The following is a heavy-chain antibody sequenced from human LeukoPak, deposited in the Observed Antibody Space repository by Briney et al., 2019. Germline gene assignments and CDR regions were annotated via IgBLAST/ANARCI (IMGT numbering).Heavy chain of an antibody. V-gene: IGHV3-48*03. CDR3: ARDPYSGGYWNYYYYYMDV. CDR1: GFTFSSYE. Sequence: GGSLRLSCAASGFTFSSYEMNWVRQAPGKGLEWVSYISDSGTTIYYADSVKGRFTISRDNAKNSLYLQMNSLTAEDTAVYYCARDPYSGGYWNYYYYYMDVWGKGTTVTISS. D-gene: IGHD1-26*01. CDR2: ISDSGTTI. J-gene: IGHJ6*03.